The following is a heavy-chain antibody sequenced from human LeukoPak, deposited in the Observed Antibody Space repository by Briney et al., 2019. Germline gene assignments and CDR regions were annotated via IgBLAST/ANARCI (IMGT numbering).Heavy chain of an antibody. D-gene: IGHD6-13*01. J-gene: IGHJ4*02. CDR1: GGSFSGYY. Sequence: SETLSLTCAVYGGSFSGYYWSWIRQPPGKGLEWIGEINHSGSTNYNPSLKSRVTISVDTSKNQFSLKLSSVTAADTVVYYCARAVKGSSWFFDYWGQGTLVTVSS. V-gene: IGHV4-34*01. CDR3: ARAVKGSSWFFDY. CDR2: INHSGST.